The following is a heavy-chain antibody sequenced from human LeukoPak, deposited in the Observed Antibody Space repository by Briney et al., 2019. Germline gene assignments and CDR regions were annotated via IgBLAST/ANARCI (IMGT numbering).Heavy chain of an antibody. V-gene: IGHV4-39*07. D-gene: IGHD3-22*01. J-gene: IGHJ5*02. CDR1: GGSISSSSYY. CDR3: ARGITMIVADSYNWFDP. CDR2: IYYSGST. Sequence: SETLSLTCTVSGGSISSSSYYWGWIRQPPGKGLEWIGSIYYSGSTYYNPSLKSRVTISVDTSKNQFSLKLSSVTAADTAVYYCARGITMIVADSYNWFDPWGQGTLVTVSS.